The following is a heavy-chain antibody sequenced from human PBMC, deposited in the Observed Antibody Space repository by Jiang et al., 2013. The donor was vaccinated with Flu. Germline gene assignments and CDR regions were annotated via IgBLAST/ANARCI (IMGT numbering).Heavy chain of an antibody. CDR3: ARGQGSGWYRY. Sequence: GLVKPSETLSLTCAVYGGSFSGYYWSWIRQPPGKGLEWIGEINHSGSTNYNPSLKSRVTISVDTSKNQFSLKLSSVTAADTAVYYCARGQGSGWYRYWGQGTLVTVSS. V-gene: IGHV4-34*01. J-gene: IGHJ4*02. CDR1: GGSFSGYY. D-gene: IGHD6-19*01. CDR2: INHSGST.